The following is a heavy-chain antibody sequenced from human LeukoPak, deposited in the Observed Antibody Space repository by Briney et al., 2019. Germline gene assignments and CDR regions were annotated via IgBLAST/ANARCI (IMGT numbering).Heavy chain of an antibody. CDR2: IKQDGSEK. V-gene: IGHV3-7*01. D-gene: IGHD2-15*01. CDR1: GFTFSSYW. CDR3: AKDLGYCSGGSCYGAHPLDY. J-gene: IGHJ4*02. Sequence: GGSLRLSCAASGFTFSSYWMSWVRQAPGKGLEWVANIKQDGSEKYYVDSVKGRFTISRDNSKNTLYLQMNSLRAEDTAVYYCAKDLGYCSGGSCYGAHPLDYWGQGTLVTVSS.